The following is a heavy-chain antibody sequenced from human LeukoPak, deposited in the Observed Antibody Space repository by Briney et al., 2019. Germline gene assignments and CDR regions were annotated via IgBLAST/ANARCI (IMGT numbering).Heavy chain of an antibody. CDR3: ARVNGVVTMVRGVPDY. V-gene: IGHV3-20*04. Sequence: PGGSLRLSCAASGVTFDDYGMSWVRQAPGKGLEWVACINWNGGSTGYADSVKGRFTISRDNAKNSLYLQMNSLRAEDTALYYCARVNGVVTMVRGVPDYWGQGTLVTVSS. J-gene: IGHJ4*02. CDR1: GVTFDDYG. D-gene: IGHD3-10*01. CDR2: INWNGGST.